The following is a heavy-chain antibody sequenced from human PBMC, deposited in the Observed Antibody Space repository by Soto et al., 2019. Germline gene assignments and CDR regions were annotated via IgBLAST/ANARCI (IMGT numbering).Heavy chain of an antibody. J-gene: IGHJ4*02. CDR1: GGTFSSYT. D-gene: IGHD2-2*01. CDR3: ARTRDCSSTSCPLNY. Sequence: SVKVSCKASGGTFSSYTISWVRQAPGQGLEWMGRIIPILGIANYAQKFQGRVTITADKSTSTAYMELSSLRSEDTAVYYCARTRDCSSTSCPLNYWGQGTLVTVSS. V-gene: IGHV1-69*02. CDR2: IIPILGIA.